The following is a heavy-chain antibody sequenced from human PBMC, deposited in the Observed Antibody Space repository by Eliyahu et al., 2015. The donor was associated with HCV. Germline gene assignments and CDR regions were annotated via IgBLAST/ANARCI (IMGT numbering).Heavy chain of an antibody. J-gene: IGHJ4*02. CDR3: ARGGYSSSWYEGYYFDY. Sequence: QVPLVQSGAEVKKPGSSVKVSCKASGGTFSSYAISWVRQAPGQGLEWMGGIXPIFGTANYAQKFQGRVTITADKSTSTAYMELSSLRSEDTAVYYCARGGYSSSWYEGYYFDYWGQGTLVTVSS. V-gene: IGHV1-69*06. CDR2: IXPIFGTA. CDR1: GGTFSSYA. D-gene: IGHD6-13*01.